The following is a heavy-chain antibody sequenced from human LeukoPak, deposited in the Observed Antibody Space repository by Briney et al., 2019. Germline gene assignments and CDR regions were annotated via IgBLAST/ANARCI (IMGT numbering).Heavy chain of an antibody. V-gene: IGHV4-34*01. J-gene: IGHJ5*02. CDR1: GGSFSGYY. CDR3: ARGKWIQLWFSPDRDNWFDP. Sequence: SETLSLTCAVYGGSFSGYYWSWIRQPPGKGLEWIGEINHSGSTNYNPSLKSRVTISVDTSKNQFSLKLSSVTAADTAVYYCARGKWIQLWFSPDRDNWFDPWGQGTLVTVSS. CDR2: INHSGST. D-gene: IGHD5-18*01.